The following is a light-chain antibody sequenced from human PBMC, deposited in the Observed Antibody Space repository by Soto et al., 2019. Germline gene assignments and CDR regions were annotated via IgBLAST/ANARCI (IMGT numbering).Light chain of an antibody. V-gene: IGLV2-23*01. CDR3: CSYSTSDTFWV. CDR1: NGDVGMYNL. CDR2: ETT. Sequence: QSALTQPASVSGSPGQSITLSCTGSNGDVGMYNLVSWYQLHPGKAPKLIIYETTTRPSGVSIRFSGSKSGNTASLTVSGLQTEDEADYFCCSYSTSDTFWVFGGGTKLTVL. J-gene: IGLJ3*02.